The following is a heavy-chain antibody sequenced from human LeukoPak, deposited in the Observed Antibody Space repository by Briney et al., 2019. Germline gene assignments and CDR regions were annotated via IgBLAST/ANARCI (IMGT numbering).Heavy chain of an antibody. CDR2: IYRADSAA. J-gene: IGHJ4*02. D-gene: IGHD3-9*01. CDR3: ARRDILTGYYTD. V-gene: IGHV5-51*01. CDR1: GYSFTSYW. Sequence: GESLKISCKGSGYSFTSYWIAWVRQMPGKGLEWMGLIYRADSAASCSPSFQRQVPISADNPISADYPQWSSLKASDTDMYDCARRDILTGYYTDWGQGTLVSVSS.